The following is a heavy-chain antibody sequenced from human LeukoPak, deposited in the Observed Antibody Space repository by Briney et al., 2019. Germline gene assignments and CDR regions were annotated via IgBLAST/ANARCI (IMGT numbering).Heavy chain of an antibody. CDR2: ISGSGGST. CDR1: GFTFSSYA. V-gene: IGHV3-23*01. CDR3: AKNALGGYCSSTSCYLGYYYYYYMDV. D-gene: IGHD2-2*01. J-gene: IGHJ6*03. Sequence: GGSLRLSCAASGFTFSSYAMSWVRQAPGKGLEWVSAISGSGGSTYYADSVKGRFTISRDNSKNTLYLQMNSLRAEDTAVYYCAKNALGGYCSSTSCYLGYYYYYYMDVWGKGTTVTVSS.